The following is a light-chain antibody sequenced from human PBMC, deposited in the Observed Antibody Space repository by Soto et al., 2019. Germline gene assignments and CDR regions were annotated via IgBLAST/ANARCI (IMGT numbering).Light chain of an antibody. Sequence: QSALTQPASVSGSPGQSITIYCTGTSSDIGSYNLVSWYQQHPGKAPKLMIYEGSKRPSGVSDRFSGSKSGNTASLTISGLQAEDEADYYCSSYAGSSTFVVFGGGTKLTV. CDR1: SSDIGSYNL. CDR3: SSYAGSSTFVV. V-gene: IGLV2-23*01. J-gene: IGLJ2*01. CDR2: EGS.